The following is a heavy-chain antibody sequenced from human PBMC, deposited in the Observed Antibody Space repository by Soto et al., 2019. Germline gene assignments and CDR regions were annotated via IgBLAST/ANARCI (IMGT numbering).Heavy chain of an antibody. D-gene: IGHD6-13*01. V-gene: IGHV4-59*08. Sequence: SETLSLTCTVSGGSISSYYWSWIRQPPGKGLEWIGYIYYSGSTNYNPSLKSRVTISVDTSKNQFSLKLSSVTAADTAVYYCATSSIAAAGTGDYWGQGTLVTVS. CDR3: ATSSIAAAGTGDY. CDR1: GGSISSYY. CDR2: IYYSGST. J-gene: IGHJ4*02.